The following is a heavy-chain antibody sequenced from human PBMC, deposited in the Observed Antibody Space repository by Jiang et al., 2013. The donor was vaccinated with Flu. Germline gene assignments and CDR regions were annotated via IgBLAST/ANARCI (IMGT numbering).Heavy chain of an antibody. CDR1: GGTFSNYA. D-gene: IGHD2-21*02. V-gene: IGHV1-69*04. CDR3: ARMEGDTLIDY. CDR2: IIPIIDIT. Sequence: SGAEVKKPGSSVRVSCKASGGTFSNYALSWVRQAPGQGLKLMGRIIPIIDITTYTETFQGRLTLTADKSTGTAYMELSSLTSEDTALYYCARMEGDTLIDYWGQGTLVTVSS. J-gene: IGHJ4*02.